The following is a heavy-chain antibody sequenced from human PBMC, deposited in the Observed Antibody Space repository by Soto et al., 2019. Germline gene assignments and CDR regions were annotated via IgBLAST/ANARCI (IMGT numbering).Heavy chain of an antibody. D-gene: IGHD1-26*01. CDR2: IYPGDSDT. V-gene: IGHV5-51*01. Sequence: GESMNISCKCAVYSFTSYWIGWVRQMPGKGLEWMGIIYPGDSDTRYSPSVQGQVTISADKSISTAYLQWSSLKASDTAMYYCARTMLSVGATRNYYFDYWGQGTLVTVS. CDR1: VYSFTSYW. J-gene: IGHJ4*02. CDR3: ARTMLSVGATRNYYFDY.